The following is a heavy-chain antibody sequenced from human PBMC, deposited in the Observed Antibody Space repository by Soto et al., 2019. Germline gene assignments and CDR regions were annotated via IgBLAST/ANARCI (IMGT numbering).Heavy chain of an antibody. D-gene: IGHD2-21*01. Sequence: EVQLVESGGGLVQPGESLTLSCAVSGFTFSAHWMTWVRHAPGRGLEWVANLTPNGNDKFHADSVKGRFTISRDNAKNLLYLQMNSLRAEDTAVYFCAGDQHRSLIDSWGRGTLVTVSS. J-gene: IGHJ4*02. CDR3: AGDQHRSLIDS. CDR2: LTPNGNDK. V-gene: IGHV3-7*03. CDR1: GFTFSAHW.